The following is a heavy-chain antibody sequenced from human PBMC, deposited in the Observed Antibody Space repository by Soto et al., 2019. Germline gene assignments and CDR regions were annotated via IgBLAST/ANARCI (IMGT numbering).Heavy chain of an antibody. CDR2: IYWDDDK. D-gene: IGHD6-19*01. V-gene: IGHV2-5*02. CDR3: AHRRAVAWNDAFDI. Sequence: QITLKESGPTLVKPTQTLTLTCTFSGFSLSTSGVGVGWIRQPPGKALEWLALIYWDDDKRYSPSLKSRLTITKDTSKNQVVVTMTNMHPVDTATYYCAHRRAVAWNDAFDIWGQGTMVTVSS. CDR1: GFSLSTSGVG. J-gene: IGHJ3*02.